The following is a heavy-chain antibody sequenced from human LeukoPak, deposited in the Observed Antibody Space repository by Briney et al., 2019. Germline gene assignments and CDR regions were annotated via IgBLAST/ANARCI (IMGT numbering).Heavy chain of an antibody. CDR3: AKDVLGASFYYFDY. CDR1: GFTFDDCA. V-gene: IGHV3-9*01. J-gene: IGHJ4*02. Sequence: TGGSLRLSCAASGFTFDDCAMHWVRQAPGKGLEWVSSISWNSGTIGYADSVKGRFTISRDNAKNSLYLQMNSLRAEDTALHYCAKDVLGASFYYFDYWGQGTLVTVSS. CDR2: ISWNSGTI. D-gene: IGHD1-26*01.